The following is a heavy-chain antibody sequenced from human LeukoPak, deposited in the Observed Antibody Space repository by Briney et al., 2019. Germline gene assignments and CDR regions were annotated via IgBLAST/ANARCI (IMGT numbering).Heavy chain of an antibody. J-gene: IGHJ4*02. CDR1: GYTFTGYY. CDR3: ARDKLAVAGKVSPTEFDY. CDR2: INPNSGGT. V-gene: IGHV1-2*02. D-gene: IGHD6-19*01. Sequence: ASVEVSCKASGYTFTGYYMHWVRQAPGQGLEWMGWINPNSGGTNYAQKFQGRITMTRDTSISTAYMELSRLRSDDTAVYYCARDKLAVAGKVSPTEFDYWGQGTLVTVSS.